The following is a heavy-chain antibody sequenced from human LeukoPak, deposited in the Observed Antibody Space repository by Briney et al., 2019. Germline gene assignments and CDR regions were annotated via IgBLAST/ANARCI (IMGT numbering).Heavy chain of an antibody. J-gene: IGHJ4*02. CDR1: GFTFSSYA. D-gene: IGHD6-13*01. V-gene: IGHV3-30*04. CDR3: ASRYSSSWTPHY. CDR2: ISYDGSNK. Sequence: GRSLRLSCAASGFTFSSYAMHWVRQAPGKGLEWVAVISYDGSNKYYADSVKGRFTISRDNSKNTLYLQMNSLRAEDTAVYYCASRYSSSWTPHYWGQGTLVTVSS.